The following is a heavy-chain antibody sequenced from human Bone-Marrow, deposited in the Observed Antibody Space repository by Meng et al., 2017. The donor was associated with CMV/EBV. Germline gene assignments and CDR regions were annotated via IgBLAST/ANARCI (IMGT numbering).Heavy chain of an antibody. Sequence: ASVKVSCKASGYTFTSYYMHWVRQAPGQGLEWMGIINPSGGSTSYAQKFRGRVTMTRDTSTSTVYMELSSLRSEDTAVYYCARGKKDFYYDFWSGYGYYYYYGMDVWGQGPTVTVSS. CDR3: ARGKKDFYYDFWSGYGYYYYYGMDV. D-gene: IGHD3-3*01. CDR1: GYTFTSYY. J-gene: IGHJ6*02. CDR2: INPSGGST. V-gene: IGHV1-46*01.